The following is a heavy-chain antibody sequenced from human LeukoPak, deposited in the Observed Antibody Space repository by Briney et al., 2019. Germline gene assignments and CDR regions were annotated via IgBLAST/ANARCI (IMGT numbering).Heavy chain of an antibody. CDR3: ARVPAAQEPNDY. V-gene: IGHV5-51*01. CDR1: GYRFTNYW. D-gene: IGHD2-2*01. CDR2: IYPGDSDT. Sequence: GESLQISCKGSGYRFTNYWIGWVRQLPGKGLEWMGIIYPGDSDTRYSPSFQGQVTISADKSISTAYLQWSSLKASDTAMYYRARVPAAQEPNDYWGQGTLVTVSS. J-gene: IGHJ4*02.